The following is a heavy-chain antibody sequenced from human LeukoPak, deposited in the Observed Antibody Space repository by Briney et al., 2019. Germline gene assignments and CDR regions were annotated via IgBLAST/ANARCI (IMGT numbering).Heavy chain of an antibody. Sequence: SETLSLTCTVSGGSISSGGYYWSWIRQHPGKGLEWIGYIYYSGSTYYNPSLKSRVTISVDTSKNQFSLKLSSVTAADTAVYYCARDDWGLGKSAYDIWGQGTMVTVSS. V-gene: IGHV4-31*03. CDR1: GGSISSGGYY. J-gene: IGHJ3*02. CDR3: ARDDWGLGKSAYDI. CDR2: IYYSGST. D-gene: IGHD3-9*01.